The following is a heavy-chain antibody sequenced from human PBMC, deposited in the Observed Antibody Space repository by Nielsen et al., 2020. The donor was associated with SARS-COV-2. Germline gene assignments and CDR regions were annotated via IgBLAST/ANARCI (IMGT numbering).Heavy chain of an antibody. CDR1: GGSISTYY. J-gene: IGHJ6*02. CDR2: IYYSGST. CDR3: ARSFGDYEGGTYYYYYGMDV. D-gene: IGHD4-17*01. Sequence: SETLSLTCTVSGGSISTYYWNWIRQPPGKGLEWIGYIYYSGSTKYNPSLKSRVTVSLDTSKNQFSLKLSFATAADTAVYYCARSFGDYEGGTYYYYYGMDVWGQGTTVTVSS. V-gene: IGHV4-59*01.